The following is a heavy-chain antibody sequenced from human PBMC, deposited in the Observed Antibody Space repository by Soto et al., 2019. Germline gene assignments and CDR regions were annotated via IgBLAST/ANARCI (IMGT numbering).Heavy chain of an antibody. J-gene: IGHJ4*02. CDR1: GFTFSSYS. Sequence: EVQLVESGGGLVKPGGSLRLSCAASGFTFSSYSMNWVRQAPGKGLVWVSSISSSSSYIYYADSVKGRFTISRDNAKNSLYLQMNSLRAEDTAVYYCAREQQLVISYYFDYWGQGTLVTVSS. CDR2: ISSSSSYI. V-gene: IGHV3-21*01. D-gene: IGHD6-13*01. CDR3: AREQQLVISYYFDY.